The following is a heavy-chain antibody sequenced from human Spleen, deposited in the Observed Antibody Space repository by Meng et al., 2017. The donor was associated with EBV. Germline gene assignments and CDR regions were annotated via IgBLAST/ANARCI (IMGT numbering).Heavy chain of an antibody. D-gene: IGHD3-22*01. CDR1: GGTFRDYA. Sequence: QVHLVESGAEVKKPGSSVRVSCKASGGTFRDYAISWVRQAPGQGLEWMGGIVPLTGVANFAQKFQGRLTITADESTTTTSMDLSSLRSEDTGVYYCAGGDSGYHNWFDPWGRGTLVTVSS. CDR2: IVPLTGVA. J-gene: IGHJ5*02. CDR3: AGGDSGYHNWFDP. V-gene: IGHV1-69*01.